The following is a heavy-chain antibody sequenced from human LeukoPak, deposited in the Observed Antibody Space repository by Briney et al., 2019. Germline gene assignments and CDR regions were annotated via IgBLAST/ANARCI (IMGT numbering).Heavy chain of an antibody. D-gene: IGHD6-19*01. CDR2: ISSSGSTI. J-gene: IGHJ4*02. Sequence: PGGSLRLSCAASGFTFSDYYMSWIRQAPGKGLEWVSYISSSGSTIYYADSVKGRFTISRDNSKLYLQMNNLRAEDTAVYHCARDRHQWMDSTWQYCFDYWGQGILVTVSS. V-gene: IGHV3-11*04. CDR3: ARDRHQWMDSTWQYCFDY. CDR1: GFTFSDYY.